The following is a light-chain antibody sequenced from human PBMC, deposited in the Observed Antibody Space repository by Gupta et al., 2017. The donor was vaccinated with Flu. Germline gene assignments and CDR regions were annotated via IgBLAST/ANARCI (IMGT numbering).Light chain of an antibody. CDR2: GAS. Sequence: EIVMTQSPDTLSVSPGERATLSCRASQSVSSNLAWYQHKPGLAPRLLIYGASTRATGIADRFSGSGSGTEITLTISSLQSEDFAVYYCQQYDDWPPITFGQGTRLEIK. J-gene: IGKJ5*01. V-gene: IGKV3-15*01. CDR1: QSVSSN. CDR3: QQYDDWPPIT.